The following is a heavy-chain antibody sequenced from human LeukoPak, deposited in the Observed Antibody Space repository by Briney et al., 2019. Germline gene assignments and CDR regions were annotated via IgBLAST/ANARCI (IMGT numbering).Heavy chain of an antibody. J-gene: IGHJ4*02. V-gene: IGHV3-7*01. D-gene: IGHD2-2*01. CDR3: ARLKLLWSNYFDY. CDR2: IKQDGSEK. CDR1: GFTFSSYA. Sequence: QPGGSLRLTCAASGFTFSSYAMHWVRQPPGKGLEWVANIKQDGSEKYYVDSVKGRFTISRDNAKNSLYLQMNSLRAEDTAVYYCARLKLLWSNYFDYWGQGTLVTVSS.